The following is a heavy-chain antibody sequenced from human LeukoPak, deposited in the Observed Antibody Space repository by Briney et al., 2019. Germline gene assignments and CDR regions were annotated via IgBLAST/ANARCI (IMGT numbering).Heavy chain of an antibody. V-gene: IGHV4-34*01. Sequence: SETLSLTCAVYGGSLSGYYWSWIRQPPGKGLEWIGEINHSGSTNYNPSLKSRVTISVDTSKNQFSLKLSSVTAADTAVYYCAPLGESDFDYWGQGTLVPVSS. CDR2: INHSGST. J-gene: IGHJ4*02. CDR1: GGSLSGYY. CDR3: APLGESDFDY.